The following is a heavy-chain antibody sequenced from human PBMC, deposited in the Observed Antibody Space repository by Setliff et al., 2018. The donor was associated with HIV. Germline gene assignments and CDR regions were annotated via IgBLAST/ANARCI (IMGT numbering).Heavy chain of an antibody. J-gene: IGHJ3*02. CDR1: GGSINSGSYY. Sequence: NPSETLSLTCTVSGGSINSGSYYWSWIRQPAGKGLEWIGHIYTSGSTNYNPSLKSRVTISVDTSKTQFPLRLNSLTATDTALYYCARASVGATGLYAFDIWGQGTVVTVSS. D-gene: IGHD1-26*01. V-gene: IGHV4-61*09. CDR3: ARASVGATGLYAFDI. CDR2: IYTSGST.